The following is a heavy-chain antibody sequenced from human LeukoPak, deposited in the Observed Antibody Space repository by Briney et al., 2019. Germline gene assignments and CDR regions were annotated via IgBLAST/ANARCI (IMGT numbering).Heavy chain of an antibody. Sequence: PGGSLRLSCAASGFTFSSHWMHWVRQAPGKGLVWVSRINSDGSSTSYADSVKGRFTISRDNAKNTLYLQMNSLRAEDTAVYYCARDLSYGSGWYLFDYWGQGTLVTVSS. V-gene: IGHV3-74*01. J-gene: IGHJ4*02. CDR2: INSDGSST. D-gene: IGHD6-19*01. CDR1: GFTFSSHW. CDR3: ARDLSYGSGWYLFDY.